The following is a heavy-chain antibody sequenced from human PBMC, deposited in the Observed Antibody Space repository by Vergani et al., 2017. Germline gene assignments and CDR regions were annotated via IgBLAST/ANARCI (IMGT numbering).Heavy chain of an antibody. CDR3: ARAAAVPRYYYDSSGTSHFDY. CDR1: GGTFSSYA. J-gene: IGHJ4*02. V-gene: IGHV1-69*06. D-gene: IGHD3-22*01. Sequence: QVQLVQSGAEVKKPGSSVKVSCKASGGTFSSYAISWVRQAPGQGLEWMGGIIPIFGTANYAQKFQGRVTITADKSTSTAYMELSSLRSEDTAVYYCARAAAVPRYYYDSSGTSHFDYWGQGTLVTVSS. CDR2: IIPIFGTA.